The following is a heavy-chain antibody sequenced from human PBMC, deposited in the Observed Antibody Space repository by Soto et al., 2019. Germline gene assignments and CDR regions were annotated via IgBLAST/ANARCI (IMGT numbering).Heavy chain of an antibody. CDR3: ARRARGGNKRGSEDYYYYMDV. Sequence: SETLSLTCAVYGGSFSGYYWSWIRQPPGKGLEWIGEINHSGSNNYNPSTKRRVTIPVDTSKNQFSLKLSSVTAADTAVYYCARRARGGNKRGSEDYYYYMDVWGKGTTVTVSS. J-gene: IGHJ6*03. CDR2: INHSGSN. V-gene: IGHV4-34*01. D-gene: IGHD3-16*01. CDR1: GGSFSGYY.